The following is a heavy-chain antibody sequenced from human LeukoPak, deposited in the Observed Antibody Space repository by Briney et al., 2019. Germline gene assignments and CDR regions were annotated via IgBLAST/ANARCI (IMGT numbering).Heavy chain of an antibody. J-gene: IGHJ6*02. V-gene: IGHV1-2*04. CDR2: INPNSGGT. CDR3: ARDTYGAYYYYYGMDV. Sequence: AASVKVSCKASGYTFTGYYMHWVRQAPGQGLEWTGWINPNSGGTNYAQKFQGWVTMTRDTSISTAYMELSRLRSDDTAVYYCARDTYGAYYYYYGMDVWGQGTTVTVSS. D-gene: IGHD3-16*01. CDR1: GYTFTGYY.